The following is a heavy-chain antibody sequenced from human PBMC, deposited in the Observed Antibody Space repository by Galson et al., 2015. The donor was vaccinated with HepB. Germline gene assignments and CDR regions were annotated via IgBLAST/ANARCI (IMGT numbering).Heavy chain of an antibody. CDR2: INHSGST. V-gene: IGHV4-34*01. CDR3: ASSSSWTPYNWFDP. Sequence: ETLSLTCAVYGGSFSGYYWSWIRQPPGKGLEWIGEINHSGSTNYNPSLKSRVTISVDTSKNQFSLKLSSVTAADTAVYYCASSSSWTPYNWFDPWGQGTLVTVSS. D-gene: IGHD6-13*01. CDR1: GGSFSGYY. J-gene: IGHJ5*02.